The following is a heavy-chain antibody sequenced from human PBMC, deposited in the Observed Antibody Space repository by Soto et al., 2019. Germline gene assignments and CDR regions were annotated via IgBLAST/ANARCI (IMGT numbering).Heavy chain of an antibody. J-gene: IGHJ6*02. CDR1: GFTFSSYS. V-gene: IGHV3-21*01. CDR3: ARDGSGWPANYYYYYGMDV. CDR2: ISSSSSYI. Sequence: GGSLRLSCAASGFTFSSYSMNWVRQAPGKGLEWVSSISSSSSYIYYADSVKGRFTISRDNAKNSLYLQMNSLRAEDTAVYYCARDGSGWPANYYYYYGMDVWGQGTTVTVSS. D-gene: IGHD6-19*01.